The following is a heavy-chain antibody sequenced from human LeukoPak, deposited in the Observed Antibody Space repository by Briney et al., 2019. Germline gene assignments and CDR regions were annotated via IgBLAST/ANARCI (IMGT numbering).Heavy chain of an antibody. CDR2: IKHDGGVK. CDR3: ARGGAYSRV. J-gene: IGHJ3*01. D-gene: IGHD2-15*01. V-gene: IGHV3-7*03. Sequence: GGSLTLSCAASGFTFSSFWMTGVRQAPGKGMEWVANIKHDGGVKYYVDSVRGRFTISRDNAKNSLCLQMNSLRAEDTAVYYCARGGAYSRVWGQGTMVTVSS. CDR1: GFTFSSFW.